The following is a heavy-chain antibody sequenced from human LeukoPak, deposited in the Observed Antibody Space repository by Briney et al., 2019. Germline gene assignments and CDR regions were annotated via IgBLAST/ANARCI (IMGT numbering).Heavy chain of an antibody. D-gene: IGHD3-3*01. CDR3: ARGQYYDFWSGYYYST. J-gene: IGHJ5*02. CDR2: IYYSGST. CDR1: GDFISSGDYY. Sequence: PSETLSLTCTVSGDFISSGDYYWSWIRQPPGKGLEWIGYIYYSGSTYYNPSLKSRVTVSVDTSKNQFSLKLSSVTAADTAVYYCARGQYYDFWSGYYYSTWGQGTLVTVSS. V-gene: IGHV4-30-4*01.